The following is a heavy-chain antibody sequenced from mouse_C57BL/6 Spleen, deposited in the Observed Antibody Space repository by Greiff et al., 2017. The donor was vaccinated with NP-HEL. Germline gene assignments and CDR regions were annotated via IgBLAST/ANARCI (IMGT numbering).Heavy chain of an antibody. J-gene: IGHJ1*03. CDR1: GYAFSSYW. Sequence: VQLQQSGAELVKPGASVKISCKASGYAFSSYWMNWVKQRPGKGLEWIGQIYPGDGDTNYNGKFKGKATLTEDKSSSTAYMQLRSLTSEDSAVYFCARCHYYGSSPYWYFDGWGTGTTVTVSS. CDR2: IYPGDGDT. D-gene: IGHD1-1*01. V-gene: IGHV1-80*01. CDR3: ARCHYYGSSPYWYFDG.